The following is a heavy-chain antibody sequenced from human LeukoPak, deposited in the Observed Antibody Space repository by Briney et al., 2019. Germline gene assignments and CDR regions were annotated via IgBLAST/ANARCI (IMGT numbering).Heavy chain of an antibody. CDR3: ATYQPQRRYDSSGYKLHDAFDI. CDR1: GFTFTSSA. V-gene: IGHV1-58*02. J-gene: IGHJ3*02. Sequence: SVKVSCTASGFTFTSSAMQWVRQARGQRLEWIGWIVVGSGNTNYAQKFQERVTITRDMSTSTAYMELSSLRSEDTAVYYCATYQPQRRYDSSGYKLHDAFDIWGQGTMVTVSS. D-gene: IGHD3-22*01. CDR2: IVVGSGNT.